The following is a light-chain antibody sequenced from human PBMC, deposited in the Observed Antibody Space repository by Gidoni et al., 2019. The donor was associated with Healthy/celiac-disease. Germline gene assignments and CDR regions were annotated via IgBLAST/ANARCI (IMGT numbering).Light chain of an antibody. J-gene: IGKJ1*01. CDR1: QSVSSSY. V-gene: IGKV3-20*01. Sequence: VLTQSPGTLSLSPGERATLSCRASQSVSSSYLAWYQQKPGQSPRLLIYGASSRATGIPDRFSGSGSGTDFTLTISRLEPEDFAVYYCQQYGSSPGTFGQGTKVEIK. CDR3: QQYGSSPGT. CDR2: GAS.